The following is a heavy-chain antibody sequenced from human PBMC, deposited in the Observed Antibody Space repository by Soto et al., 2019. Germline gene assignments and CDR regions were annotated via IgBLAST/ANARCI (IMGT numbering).Heavy chain of an antibody. Sequence: QVQLVESGGGVVQPGRSLRLSCAASGFTFSSHGMHWVRQAPGKGLEWVAVIWNDGSNKYSADSVEGRFTISRDNSKNTQYLQMNSVRADDRAVCYCALDILEGVTSGYFDYWGQGTRVTVSS. CDR3: ALDILEGVTSGYFDY. J-gene: IGHJ4*02. CDR2: IWNDGSNK. V-gene: IGHV3-33*01. D-gene: IGHD3-22*01. CDR1: GFTFSSHG.